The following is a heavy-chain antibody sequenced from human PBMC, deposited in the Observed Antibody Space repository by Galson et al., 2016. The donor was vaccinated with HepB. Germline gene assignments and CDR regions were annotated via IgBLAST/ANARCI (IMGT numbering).Heavy chain of an antibody. CDR3: AKSRWSDSTSCPNY. CDR2: ISGSGGST. J-gene: IGHJ4*02. V-gene: IGHV3-23*01. CDR1: GFTFINYA. Sequence: SLRLSCAASGFTFINYAMPWVRQAPGKGLEWVSSISGSGGSTYYADSVKGRFTISRDNSKNTLYLQLNSLRAEDTALYFCAKSRWSDSTSCPNYWGQGTLVTVSA. D-gene: IGHD2-2*01.